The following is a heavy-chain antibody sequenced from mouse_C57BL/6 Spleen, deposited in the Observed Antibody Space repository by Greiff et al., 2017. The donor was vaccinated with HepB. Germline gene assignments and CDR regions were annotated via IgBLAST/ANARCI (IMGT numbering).Heavy chain of an antibody. CDR1: GYTFTDYY. J-gene: IGHJ3*01. CDR3: ASRGDYGAWFAY. CDR2: INPNNGGT. Sequence: EVQLQQSGPELVKPGASVKISCKASGYTFTDYYMNWVKQSHGKSLEWIGDINPNNGGTSYNQKFKGKATLTVDKSSSTAYMELRSLTSEDSAVYYCASRGDYGAWFAYWGQGTLVTVSA. V-gene: IGHV1-26*01. D-gene: IGHD2-4*01.